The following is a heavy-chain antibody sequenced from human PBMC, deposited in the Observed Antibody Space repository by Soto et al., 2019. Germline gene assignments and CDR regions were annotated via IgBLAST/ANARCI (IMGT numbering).Heavy chain of an antibody. V-gene: IGHV4-34*01. Sequence: SETLSLTCAVYGGSFSGYYLSWIRQPPGKGLEWIGEINHSGSTNYDPSLKSRVTISVDTSKNQFSLKLSSVTAADTAVYYCAREPEGSSWGTGWEYYFDYWGQGTLVTVSS. D-gene: IGHD6-13*01. CDR1: GGSFSGYY. CDR2: INHSGST. CDR3: AREPEGSSWGTGWEYYFDY. J-gene: IGHJ4*02.